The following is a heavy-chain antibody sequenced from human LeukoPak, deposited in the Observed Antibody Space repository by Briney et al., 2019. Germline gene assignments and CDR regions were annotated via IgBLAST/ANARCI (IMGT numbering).Heavy chain of an antibody. CDR1: GGTFSSYA. D-gene: IGHD1-14*01. V-gene: IGHV1-69*04. Sequence: ASVKVSCKASGGTFSSYAISWVRQAPGQGLEWMGRIIPILGIANYAQKFQGRVTITADKSTSTAYMELSSLRSEDTAVYYCARDKVYLGFYYYYGIDVWGQGTTVTVSS. CDR2: IIPILGIA. CDR3: ARDKVYLGFYYYYGIDV. J-gene: IGHJ6*02.